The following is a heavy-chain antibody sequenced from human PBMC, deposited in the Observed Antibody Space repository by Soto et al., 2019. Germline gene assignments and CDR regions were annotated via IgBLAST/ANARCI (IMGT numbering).Heavy chain of an antibody. CDR2: IYYTGST. J-gene: IGHJ4*02. Sequence: QVQLQESGPGLVKPSETLSLTCTVSGGSVSSGSYYWSWIRQPPGKGLEWIGYIYYTGSTNYNPSLKSRVTISIDTSRNQFSLKLSSVSAAETAVYYCAREFSNSPEAFDSWGQGSLVTVSS. CDR1: GGSVSSGSYY. D-gene: IGHD6-6*01. V-gene: IGHV4-61*01. CDR3: AREFSNSPEAFDS.